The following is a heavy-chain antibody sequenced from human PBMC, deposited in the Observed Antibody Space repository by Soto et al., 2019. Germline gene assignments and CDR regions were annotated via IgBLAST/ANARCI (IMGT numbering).Heavy chain of an antibody. CDR1: GYSFTSDW. V-gene: IGHV5-51*01. D-gene: IGHD2-15*01. CDR2: IYPGDSDT. CDR3: ARCATYCHYFDF. Sequence: ECLKISCKGSGYSFTSDWIAWVRQMPVKGLEYMGIIYPGDSDTRYSPSFQGQVTISADKSTSTAYIQWSSLKASDTAIYYCARCATYCHYFDFWGQGTLDTVSS. J-gene: IGHJ4*02.